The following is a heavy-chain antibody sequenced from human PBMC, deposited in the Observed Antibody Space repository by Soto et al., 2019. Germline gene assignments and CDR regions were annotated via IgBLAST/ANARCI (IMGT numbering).Heavy chain of an antibody. CDR1: GFTFKNYA. CDR2: ISYDGSNK. CDR3: AKRPYCSGGSCYTSSGPFDS. V-gene: IGHV3-30*18. J-gene: IGHJ4*02. Sequence: PGGSLRLSCAASGFTFKNYAMSWVRQAPGKGLEWVAVISYDGSNKYYADSVKGRFTISRDNSKNTLYLQINSLRAEDPAVYYCAKRPYCSGGSCYTSSGPFDSWGQGTLVTVSS. D-gene: IGHD2-15*01.